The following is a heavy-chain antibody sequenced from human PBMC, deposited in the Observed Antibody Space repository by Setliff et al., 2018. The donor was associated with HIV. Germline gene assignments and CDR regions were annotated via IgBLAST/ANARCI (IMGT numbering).Heavy chain of an antibody. Sequence: PSETLSLTCTVSGDSIISSRNFWGWIRQPPGKGLEWIGNIHSSGSTYYNPSLKSRVFISVDVSINQFSLKLHSVTAADTAVYYCASGEDSGTYGEPYDSWGQGALVTVSS. J-gene: IGHJ4*02. D-gene: IGHD1-26*01. CDR3: ASGEDSGTYGEPYDS. CDR1: GDSIISSRNF. CDR2: IHSSGST. V-gene: IGHV4-39*01.